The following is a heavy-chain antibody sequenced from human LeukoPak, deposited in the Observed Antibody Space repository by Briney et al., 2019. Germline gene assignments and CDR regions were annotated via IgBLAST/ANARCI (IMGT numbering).Heavy chain of an antibody. CDR3: AKAVVVAARYYFDY. CDR1: GFTFNSYA. V-gene: IGHV3-23*01. Sequence: GGSLRLSCAASGFTFNSYAMNWVRQAPGKGLEWVSGISGSGSSTYYADSVKGRFTISRDNSKNTLYLQMDSLRAEDTAVYYCAKAVVVAARYYFDYWGQGTLVTVSS. D-gene: IGHD2-2*01. CDR2: ISGSGSST. J-gene: IGHJ4*02.